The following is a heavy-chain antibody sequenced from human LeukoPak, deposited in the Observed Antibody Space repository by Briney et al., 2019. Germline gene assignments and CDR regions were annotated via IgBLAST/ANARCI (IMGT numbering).Heavy chain of an antibody. CDR1: GFFLSSYA. Sequence: GGSLRLSCAASGFFLSSYAMHWVRQAPGKGLEWVAVISYDGNNKYYTDSVRGRFTISRDNSKNTVYLQMNTLRGEDTAVYYCARDLGLGRGWYGGDYWGQGTLVTVSS. CDR3: ARDLGLGRGWYGGDY. CDR2: ISYDGNNK. D-gene: IGHD6-19*01. J-gene: IGHJ4*02. V-gene: IGHV3-30-3*01.